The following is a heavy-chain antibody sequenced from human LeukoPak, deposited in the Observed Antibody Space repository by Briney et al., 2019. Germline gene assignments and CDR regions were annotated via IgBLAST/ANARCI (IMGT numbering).Heavy chain of an antibody. CDR3: IRDFGIAIPYYFDY. CDR2: ISWNSGSI. D-gene: IGHD6-13*01. V-gene: IGHV3-9*01. J-gene: IGHJ4*02. CDR1: GFTFDDYA. Sequence: GGSLRLSCAASGFTFDDYAMHWVRQAPGKGLEWVSGISWNSGSIGYADSVKGRFTISRDNAKNSLYLQMNSLKTEDTAVYYCIRDFGIAIPYYFDYWGQGTLVTVSS.